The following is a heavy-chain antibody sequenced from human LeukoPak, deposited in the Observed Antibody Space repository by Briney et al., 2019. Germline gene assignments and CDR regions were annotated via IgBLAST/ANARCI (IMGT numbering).Heavy chain of an antibody. CDR3: ARDPSGYSGYDRSYYFDY. CDR1: GGSISSYY. CDR2: IYYSGST. Sequence: SETLSLTCTVSGGSISSYYWSWIRQPPGKGLEWIGYIYYSGSTNYNPSLKSRVTISVDTSKNQFSLKLSSVTAADTAVYYCARDPSGYSGYDRSYYFDYWGQGTLVTVSS. V-gene: IGHV4-59*01. J-gene: IGHJ4*02. D-gene: IGHD5-12*01.